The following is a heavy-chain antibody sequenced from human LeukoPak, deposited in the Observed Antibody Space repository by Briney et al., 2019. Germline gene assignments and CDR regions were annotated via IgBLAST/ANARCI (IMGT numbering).Heavy chain of an antibody. J-gene: IGHJ6*03. CDR1: GGSISSSSYY. V-gene: IGHV4-39*07. Sequence: SETLSLTCTVSGGSISSSSYYWGWIRQPPGKGLEWIGSIHYSGSTYYKPSLKSRVTISVDTSKNQFSLKLSSVTAADTAVYYCARVAKHFRGGLSFYFMDVWGIGTTVTISS. D-gene: IGHD3-10*01. CDR2: IHYSGST. CDR3: ARVAKHFRGGLSFYFMDV.